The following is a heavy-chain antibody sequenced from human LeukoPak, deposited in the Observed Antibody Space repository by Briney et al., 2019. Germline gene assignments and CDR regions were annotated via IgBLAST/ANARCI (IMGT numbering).Heavy chain of an antibody. V-gene: IGHV5-51*01. D-gene: IGHD6-13*01. CDR1: GDSFTSYW. J-gene: IGHJ4*02. CDR2: IYPGDSDT. Sequence: GESLKISCKGSGDSFTSYWIGWVRQMPGKGLEWMGIIYPGDSDTRYSPSFQGQVTISADKSISTAYLQWSSLKASDTAMYYCARQSPYSSSWYSAYYFDYWGQGTLVTVSS. CDR3: ARQSPYSSSWYSAYYFDY.